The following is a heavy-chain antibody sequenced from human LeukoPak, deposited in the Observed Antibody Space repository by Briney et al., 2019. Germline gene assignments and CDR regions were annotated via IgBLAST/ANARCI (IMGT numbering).Heavy chain of an antibody. CDR1: GGTFSSYA. CDR2: IIPIFGTA. J-gene: IGHJ6*03. CDR3: ARGRRGYSYGLHYYYIDV. V-gene: IGHV1-69*13. Sequence: SVKVSCKASGGTFSSYAISWVRQAPGQGLEWMGGIIPIFGTANYAQKFQGRVTITADESTSTAYMELSSLGSEDTAVYYCARGRRGYSYGLHYYYIDVWGKGTTVTISS. D-gene: IGHD5-18*01.